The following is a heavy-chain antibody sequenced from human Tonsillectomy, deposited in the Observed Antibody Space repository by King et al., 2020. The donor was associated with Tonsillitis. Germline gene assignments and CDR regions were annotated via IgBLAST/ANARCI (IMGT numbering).Heavy chain of an antibody. J-gene: IGHJ3*02. CDR3: ASVWGRSGDGTGTFDI. D-gene: IGHD4-17*01. Sequence: VQLVESGGGVVQPGRSLRLSCAASGFTFSSYAMHWVRQAPGKGLEWVAVISYDGSNKYYADSVKGRFTISRDNSKNTLYLQMNSLRAEDTAVYYCASVWGRSGDGTGTFDIGGKGTMVTVSS. CDR1: GFTFSSYA. CDR2: ISYDGSNK. V-gene: IGHV3-30-3*01.